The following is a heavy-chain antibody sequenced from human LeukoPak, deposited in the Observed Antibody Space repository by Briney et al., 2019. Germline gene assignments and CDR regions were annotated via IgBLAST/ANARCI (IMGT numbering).Heavy chain of an antibody. D-gene: IGHD3-3*01. J-gene: IGHJ4*02. CDR1: GGSFSGYY. CDR3: ARAKITIFGVVIVPPYFDY. V-gene: IGHV4-34*01. CDR2: NNHSGST. Sequence: SETLSLTCAVYGGSFSGYYWSWIRQPPGKGLEWIGENNHSGSTNYNPSLKSRVTISVDTSKNQFSLKLSSVTAADTAVYYCARAKITIFGVVIVPPYFDYWGQGTLVTVSS.